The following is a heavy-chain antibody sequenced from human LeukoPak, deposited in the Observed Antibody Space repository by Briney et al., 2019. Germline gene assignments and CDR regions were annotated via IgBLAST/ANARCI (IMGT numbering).Heavy chain of an antibody. CDR2: ISAYNGNT. V-gene: IGHV1-18*01. D-gene: IGHD4-17*01. CDR1: GYTFTSYG. CDR3: ARDSSDGDYAGTFDY. Sequence: AASVKVSCKASGYTFTSYGISWVRQAPGQGLAWMGWISAYNGNTNYAQKLQGRVTMTTDTSTSTAYMELRSLRSDDTAVYYCARDSSDGDYAGTFDYWGQGTLVTVSS. J-gene: IGHJ4*02.